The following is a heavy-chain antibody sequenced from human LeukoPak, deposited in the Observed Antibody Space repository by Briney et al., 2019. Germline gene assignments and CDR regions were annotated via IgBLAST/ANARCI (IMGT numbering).Heavy chain of an antibody. D-gene: IGHD4-17*01. CDR3: ARDHYGDPSYYYYGMDV. CDR1: GFTFCSYG. CDR2: IWYDGSNK. V-gene: IGHV3-33*01. Sequence: GRSLRLSCAASGFTFCSYGMHWVRQAPGKGLEWVAVIWYDGSNKYYADSVKGRFTISRDNSKNTLYLQMNSLRAEDTAVYYCARDHYGDPSYYYYGMDVWGQGTTVTVSS. J-gene: IGHJ6*02.